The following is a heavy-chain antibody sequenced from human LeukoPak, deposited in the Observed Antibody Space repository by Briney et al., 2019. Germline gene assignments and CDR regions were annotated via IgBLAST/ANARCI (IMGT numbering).Heavy chain of an antibody. CDR3: ARPGFFGGSGSKPFDY. J-gene: IGHJ4*02. CDR1: GDSIRSGSYY. CDR2: IYTSGST. V-gene: IGHV4-61*02. Sequence: PSETLSLTCTVSGDSIRSGSYYWSWIRQPAGKGLEWIGRIYTSGSTNYNPSLKSRVTISVDTSKNQFSLKLSSVTAADTAVYYCARPGFFGGSGSKPFDYWGQGTLVTVSS. D-gene: IGHD3-10*01.